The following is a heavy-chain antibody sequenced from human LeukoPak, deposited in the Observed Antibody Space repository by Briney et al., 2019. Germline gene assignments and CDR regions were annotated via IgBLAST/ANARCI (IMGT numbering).Heavy chain of an antibody. CDR2: ISSSSSTI. V-gene: IGHV3-48*04. CDR3: ASWDVVVVAAIDY. Sequence: GGSLRLSCAASGFTFSSYSMNWVRQAPGKGLEWVSYISSSSSTIYYADSVKGRFTISRDNAKNSLYLQMNSLRAEDTAVYYCASWDVVVVAAIDYWGQGTLVTVSS. J-gene: IGHJ4*02. CDR1: GFTFSSYS. D-gene: IGHD2-15*01.